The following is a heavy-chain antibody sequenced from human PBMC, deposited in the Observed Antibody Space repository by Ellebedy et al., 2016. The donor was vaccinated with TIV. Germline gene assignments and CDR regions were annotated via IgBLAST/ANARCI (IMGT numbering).Heavy chain of an antibody. CDR1: GGSISSSNW. Sequence: MPSETLSLTCAVSGGSISSSNWWSWVRQPQGKGLEWIGEIWHSGSTNYNPSLKSRVTISVDKSKNQFSLKLNSVSAADTAVYYCAKENYGMDVWGQGTTVTVSS. CDR2: IWHSGST. J-gene: IGHJ6*02. CDR3: AKENYGMDV. V-gene: IGHV4-4*02.